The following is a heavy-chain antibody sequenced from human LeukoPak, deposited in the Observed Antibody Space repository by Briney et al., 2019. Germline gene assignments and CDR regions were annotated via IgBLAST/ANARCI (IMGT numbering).Heavy chain of an antibody. J-gene: IGHJ6*03. CDR1: GGSISSGSYY. CDR3: ARDRGVRTYYYMDV. Sequence: SQTLSLTCTVSGGSISSGSYYWSWIRQPAGKGLEWIGRIYTSGSTNYNPSLKSRVTISVDTSKNQFSLKLISVTAADTAVYYCARDRGVRTYYYMDVWGKGTTVTVSS. V-gene: IGHV4-61*02. D-gene: IGHD3-10*01. CDR2: IYTSGST.